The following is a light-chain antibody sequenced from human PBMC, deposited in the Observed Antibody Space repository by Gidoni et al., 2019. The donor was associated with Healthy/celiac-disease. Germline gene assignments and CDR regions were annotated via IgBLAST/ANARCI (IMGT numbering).Light chain of an antibody. Sequence: EIVLTQSPATMSLSPGERATLSCRASKSVSRYLAWYQQKPGQAPRLLIYDASNRATGIPARFSGSWSGTDFTLTISSLEPEDFAVYYCQQRSNWPPGYTFGQGTKLEIK. V-gene: IGKV3-11*01. CDR2: DAS. J-gene: IGKJ2*01. CDR3: QQRSNWPPGYT. CDR1: KSVSRY.